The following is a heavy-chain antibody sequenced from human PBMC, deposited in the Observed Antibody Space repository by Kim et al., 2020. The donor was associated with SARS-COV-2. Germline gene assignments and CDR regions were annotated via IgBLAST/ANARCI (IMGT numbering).Heavy chain of an antibody. J-gene: IGHJ1*01. V-gene: IGHV4-59*01. Sequence: YNPSLQSRVTISVDTSKNQFSLRLSSVSAADTAVYYCARDDEGATGEYFQHWGQGTLVTVSS. CDR3: ARDDEGATGEYFQH. D-gene: IGHD1-26*01.